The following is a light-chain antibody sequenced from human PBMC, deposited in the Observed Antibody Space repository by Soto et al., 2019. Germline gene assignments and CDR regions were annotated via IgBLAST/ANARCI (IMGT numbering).Light chain of an antibody. CDR2: LEGSGNY. CDR3: ETWDSNTRV. Sequence: QSVLTQSSSASASLGSSVKLTCTLSSGHSSYIIAWQQRQPGKAPRYLMKLEGSGNYNKGSGVPDRFSGSSSGADRYLTISNLQFEDEADYYCETWDSNTRVFGTGTKLTVL. V-gene: IGLV4-60*02. J-gene: IGLJ1*01. CDR1: SGHSSYI.